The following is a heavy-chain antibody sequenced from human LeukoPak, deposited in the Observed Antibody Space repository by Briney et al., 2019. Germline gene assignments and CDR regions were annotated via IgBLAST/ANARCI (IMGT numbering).Heavy chain of an antibody. CDR2: IYYSGST. D-gene: IGHD3-10*01. V-gene: IGHV4-59*01. Sequence: SETLSLTCTVSGGSISSYYWSWIRQPPGKGLEWIGYIYYSGSTNYNPSLKSRVTISVDTPKNQFSLKLSSVTAADTAVYYCARNYYGSGSLYYYGMDVWGQGTTVTVSS. CDR3: ARNYYGSGSLYYYGMDV. J-gene: IGHJ6*02. CDR1: GGSISSYY.